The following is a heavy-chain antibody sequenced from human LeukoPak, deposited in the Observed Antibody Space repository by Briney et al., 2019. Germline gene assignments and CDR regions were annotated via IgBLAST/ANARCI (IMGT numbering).Heavy chain of an antibody. V-gene: IGHV3-23*01. D-gene: IGHD6-19*01. CDR3: AKAQRVAGTPASFDY. J-gene: IGHJ4*02. CDR1: GLTFNNYA. Sequence: GGSLRLSCAASGLTFNNYAMGWVRQAPGKGLKWVAAISGSGDNTYYADSVKGRFTISRDNSKNTLYLQMNSLRAEDTAVYYCAKAQRVAGTPASFDYWGQGTLVTVSS. CDR2: ISGSGDNT.